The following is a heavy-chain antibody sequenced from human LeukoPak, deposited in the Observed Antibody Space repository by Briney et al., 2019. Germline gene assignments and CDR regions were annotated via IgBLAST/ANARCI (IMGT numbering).Heavy chain of an antibody. D-gene: IGHD3-3*01. CDR3: ARTRPGDYDFWSGYYGMVDY. V-gene: IGHV3-30*01. Sequence: GRSLRLSCAASGFTFSSYAMHWVRQAPGKGLEWVALISYDGSNKYYADSVKGRFTISRDNSKNTLYLQMNSLRAEDTAVYYCARTRPGDYDFWSGYYGMVDYWGQGTLVTVSS. CDR2: ISYDGSNK. CDR1: GFTFSSYA. J-gene: IGHJ4*02.